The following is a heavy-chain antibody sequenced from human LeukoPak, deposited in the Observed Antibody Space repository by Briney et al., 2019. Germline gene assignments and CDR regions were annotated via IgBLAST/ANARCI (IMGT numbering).Heavy chain of an antibody. J-gene: IGHJ3*02. D-gene: IGHD3-10*01. CDR2: IKQDGSEK. CDR3: ASSTMVRGVMNAFDI. V-gene: IGHV3-7*01. Sequence: GGSLRLSCAASGFTFSSYWMSWVRQAPGKGLEWVANIKQDGSEKYYVDSVKGRFTISRDNAKNSLYLQMNSLRAEDTAVYYCASSTMVRGVMNAFDIWGQGTMVTVS. CDR1: GFTFSSYW.